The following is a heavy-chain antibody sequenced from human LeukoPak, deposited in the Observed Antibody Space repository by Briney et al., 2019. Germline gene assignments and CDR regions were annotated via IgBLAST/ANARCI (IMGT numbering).Heavy chain of an antibody. CDR3: ARLRGVITDPFDY. J-gene: IGHJ4*02. V-gene: IGHV5-51*01. CDR1: GYSFTSYW. D-gene: IGHD3-10*01. CDR2: IYPGDSDT. Sequence: GGPLKISFKGSGYSFTSYWIGWVRPVPGKGVGWMGIIYPGDSDTRYSPSFQRPVTISPHNSITTAYLQWSSLKASDTAMYYCARLRGVITDPFDYWGQGTLVTVSS.